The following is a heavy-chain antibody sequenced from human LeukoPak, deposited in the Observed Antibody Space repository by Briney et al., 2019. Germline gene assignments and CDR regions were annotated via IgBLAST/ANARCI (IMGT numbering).Heavy chain of an antibody. D-gene: IGHD6-19*01. J-gene: IGHJ6*03. Sequence: SETLSLTCTVSGGSISSSSYYWGWIRQPPGKGLEWIGSIYYSGSTYYNPSLKSRVTISVDTSKNQFSLKLSSVTAADTAVYYCARDSSGWSINFYYYYYMDVWGKGTTVTVSS. CDR1: GGSISSSSYY. CDR3: ARDSSGWSINFYYYYYMDV. V-gene: IGHV4-39*07. CDR2: IYYSGST.